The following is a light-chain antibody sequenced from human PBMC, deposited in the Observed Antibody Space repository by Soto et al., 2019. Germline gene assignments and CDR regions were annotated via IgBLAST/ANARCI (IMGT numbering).Light chain of an antibody. V-gene: IGLV2-8*01. CDR1: SSDVGGYNY. Sequence: QSVLTRPPSASGSPGQSVAISWTGTSSDVGGYNYVSWYQQHPGKAPKLMIYEVNKRPSGVPDRFSGSKSGNTASLTVSGLQAEDEADYYCSSYAGSSNVFGTGTKVTVL. CDR2: EVN. CDR3: SSYAGSSNV. J-gene: IGLJ1*01.